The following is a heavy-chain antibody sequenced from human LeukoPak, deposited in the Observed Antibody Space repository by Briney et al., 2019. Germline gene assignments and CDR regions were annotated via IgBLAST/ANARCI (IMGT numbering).Heavy chain of an antibody. J-gene: IGHJ4*02. Sequence: GGSLRLSCAASGFTVSSNYMSWVRQAPGKGLEWVSVIYSGGSTYYADSVKGRFTISRDNSKNTLYLQMNSLRAEDTAVYYCAKESRDGYRLYYFDYWGQGTLVTVSS. CDR1: GFTVSSNY. CDR2: IYSGGST. D-gene: IGHD5-24*01. CDR3: AKESRDGYRLYYFDY. V-gene: IGHV3-53*01.